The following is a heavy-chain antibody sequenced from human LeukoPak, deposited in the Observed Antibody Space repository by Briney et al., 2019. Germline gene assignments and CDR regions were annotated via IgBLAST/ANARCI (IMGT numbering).Heavy chain of an antibody. CDR1: GFTFGTYA. CDR2: ISYDGSKK. CDR3: ARGGSSSSWYYYFDY. V-gene: IGHV3-30-3*01. J-gene: IGHJ4*02. Sequence: AGGSLRLSCAASGFTFGTYAMNWVRQAPGKGLEWVAVISYDGSKKYYADSVKGRFTISRDNSKNTLYLQMNSLRPEDTAVYYCARGGSSSSWYYYFDYWGQGTLVTVSS. D-gene: IGHD6-13*01.